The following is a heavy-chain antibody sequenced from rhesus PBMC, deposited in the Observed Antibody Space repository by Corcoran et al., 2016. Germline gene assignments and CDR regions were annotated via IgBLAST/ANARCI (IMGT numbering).Heavy chain of an antibody. D-gene: IGHD4-23*01. CDR3: ARPLYSNYYFDY. CDR1: GFTFSAYY. J-gene: IGHJ4*01. CDR2: ISNGGGST. Sequence: EVQLVESGGGLAKPGGSLRLSCSASGFTFSAYYMYWVRQAPGKGLGWVSGISNGGGSTWYADSVKGRFTIYRENAKNTLYLQMDSLRAEDTAVYYCARPLYSNYYFDYWGQGVLVTVSS. V-gene: IGHV3-178*01.